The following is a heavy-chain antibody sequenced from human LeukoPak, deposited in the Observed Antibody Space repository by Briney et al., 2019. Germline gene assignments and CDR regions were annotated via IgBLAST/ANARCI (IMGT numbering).Heavy chain of an antibody. Sequence: PGGSLRLSCAASGSSFSSYGMHWVRQAPGKGLEWVAVTWYDGSNKYYADSVKGRFTISRDNSKNTLYLQMNILRAEDTAVYYCAKEYYYGSGSYYTKPYFFDYWGQGTLVTVSS. J-gene: IGHJ4*02. CDR1: GSSFSSYG. V-gene: IGHV3-33*06. D-gene: IGHD3-10*01. CDR2: TWYDGSNK. CDR3: AKEYYYGSGSYYTKPYFFDY.